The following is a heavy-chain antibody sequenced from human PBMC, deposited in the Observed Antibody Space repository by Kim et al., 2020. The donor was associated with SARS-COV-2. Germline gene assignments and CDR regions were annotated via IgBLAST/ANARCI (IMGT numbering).Heavy chain of an antibody. D-gene: IGHD3-9*01. Sequence: GESLKISCKGSGYSFTSYWISWVRQMPGKGLEWMGRIDPSDSYTNYSPSFQGHVTISADKSISTAYLQWSSLKASDTAMYYCARGPPGGDWLLYLSSWGQGTLVTVSS. J-gene: IGHJ5*02. CDR2: IDPSDSYT. V-gene: IGHV5-10-1*01. CDR1: GYSFTSYW. CDR3: ARGPPGGDWLLYLSS.